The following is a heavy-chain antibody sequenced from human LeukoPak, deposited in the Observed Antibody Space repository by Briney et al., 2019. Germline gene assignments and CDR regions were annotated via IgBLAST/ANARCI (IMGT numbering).Heavy chain of an antibody. Sequence: GRSLRLSCAASGFTFDDYAMHWVRQAPGKGLEWVSGISWNSGSIGYADSVKGRFTISRDNAKNSLYLQMNSLRAEDTAVYFCAKRGVVIRVILVGFHKEAYYFDSWGQGALVTVSS. V-gene: IGHV3-9*01. CDR3: AKRGVVIRVILVGFHKEAYYFDS. D-gene: IGHD3-22*01. J-gene: IGHJ4*02. CDR1: GFTFDDYA. CDR2: ISWNSGSI.